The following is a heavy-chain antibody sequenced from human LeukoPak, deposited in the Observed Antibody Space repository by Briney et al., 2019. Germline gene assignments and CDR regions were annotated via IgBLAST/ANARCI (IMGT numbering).Heavy chain of an antibody. J-gene: IGHJ4*02. V-gene: IGHV4-30-4*08. CDR1: GGSISSYY. D-gene: IGHD4-17*01. CDR3: ARESTVTTFDY. CDR2: IYYSGSI. Sequence: SETLSLTCTVSGGSISSYYWTWIRQPPGKGLEWIGYIYYSGSIYYNPSLKSRVTISVDTSKNQFSLKLSSVTAADTAVYYCARESTVTTFDYWGQGTLVTVSS.